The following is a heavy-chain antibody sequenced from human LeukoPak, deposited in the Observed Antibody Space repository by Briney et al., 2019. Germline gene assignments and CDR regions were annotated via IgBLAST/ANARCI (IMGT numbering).Heavy chain of an antibody. CDR1: GFTFSSYS. Sequence: GGSLRLSCAASGFTFSSYSMNWVRQAPGKGLGWVSSISSSSSYIYYADSVKGRFTISRDNAKNSLYLQMNSLRAEDTAVYYCARDWVEMATIYYFDYWGQGTLVTVSS. J-gene: IGHJ4*02. V-gene: IGHV3-21*01. CDR2: ISSSSSYI. D-gene: IGHD5-24*01. CDR3: ARDWVEMATIYYFDY.